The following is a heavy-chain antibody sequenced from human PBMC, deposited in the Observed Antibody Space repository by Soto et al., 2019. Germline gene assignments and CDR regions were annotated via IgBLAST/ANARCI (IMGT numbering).Heavy chain of an antibody. CDR2: VGWNGGDI. D-gene: IGHD2-2*01. V-gene: IGHV3-9*01. Sequence: VQLVESGGGLVQPGGSLRLSCAVSGFTLDDYTMHWVRQAPGKGLEWVSGVGWNGGDIVYADSVKGRFTVSRGNTRNSLYLEVNSLTTEDTAIYFCAKERAVVVPVSTSYFHYYGLDVWGQGTTVTVS. J-gene: IGHJ6*02. CDR1: GFTLDDYT. CDR3: AKERAVVVPVSTSYFHYYGLDV.